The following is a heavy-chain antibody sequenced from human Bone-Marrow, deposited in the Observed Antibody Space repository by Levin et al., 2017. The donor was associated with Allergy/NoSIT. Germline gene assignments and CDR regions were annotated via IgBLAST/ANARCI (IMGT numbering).Heavy chain of an antibody. Sequence: SETLSLTCAVSGVSIDTHNWWSWVRQPPGKGLEWIGEIYHSGDTKYNPSLKSRVTLSVDKSKNQFSLHLTSVTAADTATYFCARVATNRFLEWLPAGIWGKGTTVTVSS. CDR2: IYHSGDT. CDR3: ARVATNRFLEWLPAGI. V-gene: IGHV4-4*02. CDR1: GVSIDTHNW. J-gene: IGHJ6*04. D-gene: IGHD3-3*01.